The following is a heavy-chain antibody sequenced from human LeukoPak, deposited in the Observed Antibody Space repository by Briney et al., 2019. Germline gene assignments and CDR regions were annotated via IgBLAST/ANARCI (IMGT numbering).Heavy chain of an antibody. V-gene: IGHV1-2*02. CDR2: IHPDNGGT. Sequence: ASVKVSCKTSGYSFTAFYIHWVRQAPGQGLEWMGWIHPDNGGTNYAQKFQGRVTMTRDMSISTAYMELSRLRSDDTAVYYCARDPSNSGYDYLYYFDYWGQGTLVTVSS. J-gene: IGHJ4*02. CDR1: GYSFTAFY. D-gene: IGHD5-12*01. CDR3: ARDPSNSGYDYLYYFDY.